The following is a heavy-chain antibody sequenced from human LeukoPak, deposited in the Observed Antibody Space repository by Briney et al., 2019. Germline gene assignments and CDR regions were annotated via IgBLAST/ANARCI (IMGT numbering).Heavy chain of an antibody. CDR1: GGSIISTNW. CDR2: IYHSGST. CDR3: AGRISDFSSDY. D-gene: IGHD3-3*01. J-gene: IGHJ4*02. V-gene: IGHV4-4*02. Sequence: SETLSLICAVSGGSIISTNWWTWVRQPPGKGLEWIGEIYHSGSTNYNPSLKSRVTMSVDKSKNQFSLKVSSVTAADTAVYYCAGRISDFSSDYWGQGTLVTVSS.